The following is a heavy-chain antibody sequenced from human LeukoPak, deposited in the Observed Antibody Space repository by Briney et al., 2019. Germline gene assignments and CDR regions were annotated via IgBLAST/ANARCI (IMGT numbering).Heavy chain of an antibody. CDR1: GGTFSSYT. J-gene: IGHJ3*02. V-gene: IGHV1-69*02. D-gene: IGHD3-22*01. Sequence: SVKVSCKASGGTFSSYTISWVRQAPGQGLEWMGRIIPILGIANYAQKFQGRVTITADKSTSTAYMELSSLRSEDTAVYYCARPEDSSGYVRDAFDIGGQGTMVTVSS. CDR3: ARPEDSSGYVRDAFDI. CDR2: IIPILGIA.